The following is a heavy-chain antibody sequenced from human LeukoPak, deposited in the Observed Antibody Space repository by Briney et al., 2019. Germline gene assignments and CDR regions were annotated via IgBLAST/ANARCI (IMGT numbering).Heavy chain of an antibody. D-gene: IGHD6-19*01. CDR3: ARDARYSSGWYGGNWFDP. CDR1: GGSLSSYY. J-gene: IGHJ5*02. CDR2: IYYSGST. Sequence: SETLSLTCTVSGGSLSSYYWSWIRQPPGKGLEWIGYIYYSGSTNYNPSLKSRVTISVDTSKNQFSLKLSSVTAADTAVYYCARDARYSSGWYGGNWFDPWGQGTLVTVSS. V-gene: IGHV4-59*01.